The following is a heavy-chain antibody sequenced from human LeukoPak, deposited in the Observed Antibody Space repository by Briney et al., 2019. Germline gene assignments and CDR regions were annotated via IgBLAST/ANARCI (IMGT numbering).Heavy chain of an antibody. CDR1: GFTFSSYS. CDR2: ITYNSGTI. Sequence: GGSLRLSCAASGFTFSSYSMNWVRQAPGKGLEWVSYITYNSGTIYYTDSVKGRFTISRDNAKNSLYLQINSLRAEDTAVYYCVRDRLHYGEYEKTFDPWGQGTLVTVSS. D-gene: IGHD4-17*01. V-gene: IGHV3-48*01. J-gene: IGHJ5*02. CDR3: VRDRLHYGEYEKTFDP.